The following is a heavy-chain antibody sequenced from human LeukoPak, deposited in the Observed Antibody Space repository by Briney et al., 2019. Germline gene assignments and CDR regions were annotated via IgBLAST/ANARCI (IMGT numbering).Heavy chain of an antibody. D-gene: IGHD5-18*01. CDR2: ISGSGGST. Sequence: GGSLRPSCAASGFTFSSYAMSWVRQAPGKGLEWVSAISGSGGSTYYADSVKGRFTISRDNSKNTLYLQMNSLRAEDTAVYYCAKDAATAMVTSDYYYYGMDVWGQGTTVTVSS. CDR3: AKDAATAMVTSDYYYYGMDV. CDR1: GFTFSSYA. J-gene: IGHJ6*02. V-gene: IGHV3-23*01.